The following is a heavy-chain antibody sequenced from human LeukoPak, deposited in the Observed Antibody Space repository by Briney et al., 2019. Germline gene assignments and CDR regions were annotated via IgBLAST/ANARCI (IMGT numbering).Heavy chain of an antibody. Sequence: PSGTLSLTYAVSGGSISSSNWWSWVRQPPGKGLEWIGEIYHCGSTNYNPSLKSRVTISVDKSKNQFSLKLSSVTAADTVVYYCAKETMVRGVIIKIWFDPWGQGTLVTVSS. CDR3: AKETMVRGVIIKIWFDP. CDR2: IYHCGST. J-gene: IGHJ5*02. V-gene: IGHV4-4*02. CDR1: GGSISSSNW. D-gene: IGHD3-10*01.